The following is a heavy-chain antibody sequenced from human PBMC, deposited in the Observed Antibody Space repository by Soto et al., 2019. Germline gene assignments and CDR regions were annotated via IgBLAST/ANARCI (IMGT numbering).Heavy chain of an antibody. Sequence: GGSLRLSCAASGFTFSSYGMHWVRQAPGKGLEWVAVISYDGSNKYYADSVKGRFTISRDNSKNTLYLQMNSLRAEDTAVYYYAKDKQAALDYWGQGTLVTVSS. J-gene: IGHJ4*02. CDR1: GFTFSSYG. V-gene: IGHV3-30*18. CDR2: ISYDGSNK. CDR3: AKDKQAALDY. D-gene: IGHD6-13*01.